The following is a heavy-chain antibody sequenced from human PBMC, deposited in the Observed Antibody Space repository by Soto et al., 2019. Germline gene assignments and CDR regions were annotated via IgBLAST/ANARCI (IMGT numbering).Heavy chain of an antibody. CDR2: VYYSGTT. Sequence: SETLSLTCAVSGGSISSYYWSWIRQPPGKGLEWIGYVYYSGTTNYNPSLKSRVTISVDTSKTQFSLNLSSVTAADTAVYYCARHRRGDFDYWGQGTLVTVSS. V-gene: IGHV4-59*08. J-gene: IGHJ4*02. CDR3: ARHRRGDFDY. CDR1: GGSISSYY. D-gene: IGHD3-16*01.